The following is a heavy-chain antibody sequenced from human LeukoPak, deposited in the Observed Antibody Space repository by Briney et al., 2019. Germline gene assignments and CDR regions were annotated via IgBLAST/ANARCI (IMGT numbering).Heavy chain of an antibody. CDR1: RYTFTSYD. V-gene: IGHV1-8*01. J-gene: IGHJ6*03. CDR3: ARWEKGYSYGYLYYYYMDV. D-gene: IGHD5-18*01. Sequence: ASVKVSCKASRYTFTSYDINWVRQATGQGLEWMGWMNPNSGNTGYAQKFQGRVTMTRNTSISTAYMELSSLRSEDTAVYYCARWEKGYSYGYLYYYYMDVWGKGTTVTVSS. CDR2: MNPNSGNT.